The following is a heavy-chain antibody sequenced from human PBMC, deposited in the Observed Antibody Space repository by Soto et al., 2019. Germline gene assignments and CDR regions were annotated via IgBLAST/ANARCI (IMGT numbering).Heavy chain of an antibody. V-gene: IGHV4-4*02. J-gene: IGHJ5*02. CDR2: IYHSGST. CDR3: ARAQGGVPAADWEWFDP. D-gene: IGHD2-2*01. Sequence: PSETLSLTCAVSGGSISSSNWWSWVRQPPGKGLEWIGEIYHSGSTNYNPSLKSRVTISVDKSKNQFSLKLSSVTAADTAVYYCARAQGGVPAADWEWFDPWGQGTLVTVSS. CDR1: GGSISSSNW.